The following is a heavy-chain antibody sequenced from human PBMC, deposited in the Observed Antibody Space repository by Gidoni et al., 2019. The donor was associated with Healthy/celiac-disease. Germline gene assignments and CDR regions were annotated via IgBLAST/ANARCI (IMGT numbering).Heavy chain of an antibody. CDR1: GFTFSSYG. CDR2: IWYDGSNK. CDR3: AREDQQWLALDY. J-gene: IGHJ4*02. V-gene: IGHV3-33*01. D-gene: IGHD6-19*01. Sequence: QVQLVESGGGVVQPGRSLRLSCAASGFTFSSYGMHWVRQAQGKGLEWVAVIWYDGSNKYYADSVKGRFTISRDNSKNTLYLQMNSLRAEDTAVYYCAREDQQWLALDYWGQGTLVTVSS.